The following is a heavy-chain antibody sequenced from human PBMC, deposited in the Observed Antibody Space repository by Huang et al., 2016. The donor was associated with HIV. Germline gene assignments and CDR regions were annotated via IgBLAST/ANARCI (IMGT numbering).Heavy chain of an antibody. V-gene: IGHV1-18*01. CDR2: VSTYNGDT. J-gene: IGHJ4*02. CDR3: ARKFGRDFDY. D-gene: IGHD3-16*01. CDR1: GYTFSSYA. Sequence: QVKLVQSGAEVKKPGASVKVSCKTSGYTFSSYAITWVRQAPGQGLEWMGWVSTYNGDTNYVQNLQGRVTMTTDMSTTTAYMELRSLTSDDTAIYYCARKFGRDFDYWGQGTLVTVSS.